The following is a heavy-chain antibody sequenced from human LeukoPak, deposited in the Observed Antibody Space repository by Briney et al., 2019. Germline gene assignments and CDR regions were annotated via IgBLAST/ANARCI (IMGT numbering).Heavy chain of an antibody. J-gene: IGHJ6*02. CDR1: GFSFSSYG. CDR3: ARPSYCSGGSCYGMDA. Sequence: GGSLRLSCAASGFSFSSYGMHWVRQAPGKGLEWVAVIWYDGNDKYYADSVKGRFTISRDNSKNTLYLQMNSLRAEDTAMYYCARPSYCSGGSCYGMDAWGQGTTVTVSS. D-gene: IGHD2-15*01. CDR2: IWYDGNDK. V-gene: IGHV3-33*01.